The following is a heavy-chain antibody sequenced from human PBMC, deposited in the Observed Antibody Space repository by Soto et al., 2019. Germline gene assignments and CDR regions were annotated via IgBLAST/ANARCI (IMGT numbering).Heavy chain of an antibody. CDR1: GFTFSSCS. D-gene: IGHD4-4*01. CDR3: AKEGPMPTLTDNSFDP. Sequence: EVQLLESGGGFVQPGGSLRLSCAASGFTFSSCSMSWVRQAPGKGLEVVLAISGSGGGTFYADSVQGRFTISRDNSKDTLYLQMNSLRAEDTAVYYCAKEGPMPTLTDNSFDPWGQGTLVTVSS. J-gene: IGHJ5*02. CDR2: ISGSGGGT. V-gene: IGHV3-23*01.